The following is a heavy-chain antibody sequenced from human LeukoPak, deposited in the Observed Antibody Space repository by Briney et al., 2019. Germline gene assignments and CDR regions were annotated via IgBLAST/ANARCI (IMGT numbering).Heavy chain of an antibody. V-gene: IGHV1-18*01. CDR1: GYTFTSYG. CDR3: ARDYYDSSGYYFSFITRY. D-gene: IGHD3-22*01. J-gene: IGHJ4*02. Sequence: ASVKVSCKASGYTFTSYGISWERQAPGQGLEWMGWISAYNGNTNYAQKLQGRVTMTTDTSTSTAYMELRSLRSDDTAVYYCARDYYDSSGYYFSFITRYWGQGTLVTVSS. CDR2: ISAYNGNT.